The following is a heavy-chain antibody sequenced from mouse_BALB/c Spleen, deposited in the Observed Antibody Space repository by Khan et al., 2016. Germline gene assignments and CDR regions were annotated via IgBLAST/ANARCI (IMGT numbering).Heavy chain of an antibody. CDR3: ARENYYGSRCYALEY. D-gene: IGHD1-1*01. Sequence: DLVKPGASVKLSCKASGYTSTSYWINWIKQRPGQGLEWIGRLAPGSGSTDYNEMFKGKATLTVDTSSSTVYIQLSSLSSEDAAVYFCARENYYGSRCYALEYWGQGTSVTVSS. CDR2: LAPGSGST. V-gene: IGHV1S41*01. J-gene: IGHJ4*01. CDR1: GYTSTSYW.